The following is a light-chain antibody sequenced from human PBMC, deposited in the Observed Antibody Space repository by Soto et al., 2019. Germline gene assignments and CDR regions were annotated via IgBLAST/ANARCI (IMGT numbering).Light chain of an antibody. CDR3: QQYGCSPYT. CDR2: GAS. J-gene: IGKJ2*01. CDR1: QTVRSSS. V-gene: IGKV3-20*01. Sequence: EIVLTQSPGTLSVSPGERATLSCRASQTVRSSSLAWYQQKPGQAPRLLIYGASGRATGIPDKFSGSGSGTDFTLTISRLEPEDFAVYYCQQYGCSPYTFGQGTKLEI.